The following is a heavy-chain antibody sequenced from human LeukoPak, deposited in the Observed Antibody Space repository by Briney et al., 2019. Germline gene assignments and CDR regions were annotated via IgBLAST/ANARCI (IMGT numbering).Heavy chain of an antibody. J-gene: IGHJ2*01. Sequence: SVKVSCKASGYTFISYYIHWVRQAPGQGLEWMGGIIPIFGTANYAQKFQGRVTITTDESTSTAYMELSSLRSEDTAVYYCARNSNYRFDLWGRGTLVTVSS. CDR3: ARNSNYRFDL. CDR2: IIPIFGTA. V-gene: IGHV1-69*05. CDR1: GYTFISYY. D-gene: IGHD4-11*01.